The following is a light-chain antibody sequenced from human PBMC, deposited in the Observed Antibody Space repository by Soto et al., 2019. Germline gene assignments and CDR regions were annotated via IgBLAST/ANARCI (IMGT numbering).Light chain of an antibody. CDR3: QKRSNWPYT. J-gene: IGKJ2*01. V-gene: IGKV3-11*01. CDR1: QSVSRD. Sequence: EIVLTQSPATLSLSPGERATLSCRASQSVSRDLAWYQQKPGQAPRLLIYDASNRATGIPARFSASGSGTDFTLTIGSLEPEDFAVYYCQKRSNWPYTFGQGTKREIK. CDR2: DAS.